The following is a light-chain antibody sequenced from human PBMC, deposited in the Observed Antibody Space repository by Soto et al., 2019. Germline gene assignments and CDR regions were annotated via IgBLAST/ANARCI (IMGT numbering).Light chain of an antibody. V-gene: IGKV1-5*01. Sequence: DIQMTQSPSTLSGSVGDRVTITSRASQTISSWLAWYQQKPGEAPKLLIYDASALPRGVPSRFSGSGSGTKFTLTIASLQPDDFATYYCQQYETFSGTFGPGTKVDI. J-gene: IGKJ1*01. CDR3: QQYETFSGT. CDR1: QTISSW. CDR2: DAS.